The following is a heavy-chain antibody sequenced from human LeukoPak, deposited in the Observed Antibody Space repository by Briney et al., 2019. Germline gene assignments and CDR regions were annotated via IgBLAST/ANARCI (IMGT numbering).Heavy chain of an antibody. Sequence: SETLSLTCAVSGWSFNDYYWNWIRQPPGKGLEWIGEINARGDTNYNPTLKSRVTISVDTSKKQFSLRLTSMIAADTALYYCARGQVPAARGYNWFDPWGQGTLVTVSS. J-gene: IGHJ5*02. CDR3: ARGQVPAARGYNWFDP. D-gene: IGHD2-2*01. V-gene: IGHV4-34*01. CDR1: GWSFNDYY. CDR2: INARGDT.